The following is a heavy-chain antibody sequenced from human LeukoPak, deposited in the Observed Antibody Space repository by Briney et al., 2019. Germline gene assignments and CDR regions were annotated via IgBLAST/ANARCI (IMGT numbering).Heavy chain of an antibody. J-gene: IGHJ4*02. CDR2: IYYSGST. CDR1: GGSISSSSYY. Sequence: PSETLSLTCTVSGGSISSSSYYWGWIRQPPGKGLEWIGSIYYSGSTYYNPSLKSRVTISVDTSKNQFSLKLSSVTAADTAVYYCARRGYKATFDYWGQGTLVTVSS. D-gene: IGHD5-24*01. V-gene: IGHV4-39*01. CDR3: ARRGYKATFDY.